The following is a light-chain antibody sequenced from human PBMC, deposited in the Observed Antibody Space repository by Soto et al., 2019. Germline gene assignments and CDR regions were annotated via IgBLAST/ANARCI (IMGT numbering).Light chain of an antibody. CDR3: ETWDSNTRV. CDR1: SGHSSYI. J-gene: IGLJ2*01. Sequence: QLVLTQSSSASASLGSSVKLTCTLSSGHSSYIIAWHQQQPGKAPRYLMKLEGSGSYNKGSGVPDRFSGSGSGADRYLTISNLQFDDEADYYCETWDSNTRVFGGGTKVTVL. CDR2: LEGSGSY. V-gene: IGLV4-60*02.